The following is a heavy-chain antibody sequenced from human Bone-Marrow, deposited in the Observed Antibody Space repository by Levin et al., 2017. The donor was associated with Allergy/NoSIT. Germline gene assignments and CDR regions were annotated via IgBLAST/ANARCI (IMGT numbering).Heavy chain of an antibody. J-gene: IGHJ5*02. Sequence: ASVKVSCKGSGYSFTSYWISWVRQMPGKGLEWMGRIDPSDSYTNYSPSFQGHVTISADKSISTAYLQWSSLKASDTAMYYCARHPAIVVVPAATSPNWFDPWGQGTLVTVSS. V-gene: IGHV5-10-1*01. CDR2: IDPSDSYT. CDR3: ARHPAIVVVPAATSPNWFDP. CDR1: GYSFTSYW. D-gene: IGHD2-2*01.